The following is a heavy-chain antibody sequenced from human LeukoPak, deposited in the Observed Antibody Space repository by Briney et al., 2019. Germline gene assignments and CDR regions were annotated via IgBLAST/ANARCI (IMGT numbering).Heavy chain of an antibody. CDR1: GFTFGDYA. CDR2: IRSKAYGGTT. D-gene: IGHD3-22*01. V-gene: IGHV3-49*05. Sequence: KPGGSLRLSCTASGFTFGDYAMSWFRQAPGKGLEWVGFIRSKAYGGTTEYAASVKGRFTISRDDSKSIAYLQMNSLKTEDTAVYYCTRDPHYYDSSGYYYARVAWDAFDIWGQGTMVTVSS. CDR3: TRDPHYYDSSGYYYARVAWDAFDI. J-gene: IGHJ3*02.